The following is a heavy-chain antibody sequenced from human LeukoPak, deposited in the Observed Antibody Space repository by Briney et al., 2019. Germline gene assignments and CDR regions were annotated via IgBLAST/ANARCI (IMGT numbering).Heavy chain of an antibody. CDR1: GYTLTELS. D-gene: IGHD1-1*01. V-gene: IGHV1-24*01. J-gene: IGHJ3*02. CDR2: FDPEDGET. Sequence: ASVKVSCKVSGYTLTELSMHWVRQAPGKGLEWMGGFDPEDGETIYAQKFQGRVTMTEDTSTDTAYMELSSLRSEDTAVYYCVGGPDWNEVIQGAFDIWGQGTMVTVSS. CDR3: VGGPDWNEVIQGAFDI.